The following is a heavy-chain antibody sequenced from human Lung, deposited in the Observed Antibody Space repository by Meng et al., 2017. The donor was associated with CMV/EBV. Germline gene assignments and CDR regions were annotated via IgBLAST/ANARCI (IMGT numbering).Heavy chain of an antibody. CDR1: GGSISSSNW. J-gene: IGHJ4*02. D-gene: IGHD6-19*01. CDR3: ASFPPPGKQWLVTDY. CDR2: IYHSGST. V-gene: IGHV4-4*02. Sequence: QAPPQESGPGLVKPSGPLSLTCAVSGGSISSSNWWSWVRQPPGKGLEWIGEIYHSGSTNYNPSLKSRVTISVDKSKNQFSLKLSSVTAAGTAVYYCASFPPPGKQWLVTDYWGQGTLVTVSS.